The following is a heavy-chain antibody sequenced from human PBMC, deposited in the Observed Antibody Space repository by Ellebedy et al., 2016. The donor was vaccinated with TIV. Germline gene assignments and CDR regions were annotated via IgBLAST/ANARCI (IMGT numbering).Heavy chain of an antibody. Sequence: PGGSLRLSCADSKITFSSSAMHWVRQAPGKGLEWVALISYDGNNKFYADSVKGRFTIARDNSKNTLYLQMDSLETEDTAVYFCTTGVCSGGSCPFDFWGQGTLVTVSS. CDR2: ISYDGNNK. CDR1: KITFSSSA. V-gene: IGHV3-30-3*01. CDR3: TTGVCSGGSCPFDF. D-gene: IGHD2-15*01. J-gene: IGHJ4*02.